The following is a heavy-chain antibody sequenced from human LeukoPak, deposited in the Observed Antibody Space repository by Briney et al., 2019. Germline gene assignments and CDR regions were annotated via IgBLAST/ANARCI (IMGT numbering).Heavy chain of an antibody. J-gene: IGHJ5*02. Sequence: SETLSLTCTVSGYSISSGYYWGWIRQPPGKGLEWIGSIYHSGSTYYNPSLKSRVTISVDTSKNQFSLKLNFVTAADTAVYYCARGDYGDLSGSWFDPWGQGTLVTVSS. CDR2: IYHSGST. V-gene: IGHV4-38-2*02. CDR1: GYSISSGYY. CDR3: ARGDYGDLSGSWFDP. D-gene: IGHD4-17*01.